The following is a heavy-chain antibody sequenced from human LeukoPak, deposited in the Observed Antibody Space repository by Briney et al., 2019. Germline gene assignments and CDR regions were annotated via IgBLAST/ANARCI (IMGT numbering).Heavy chain of an antibody. CDR1: GFTFSSYV. Sequence: GGSLRLSCAVSGFTFSSYVMSWVRQAPGKGLEWVSTISGSGGGRYYADSVKGRFTISRDNSKNTMYLQMNSLRAEDTAVYYCARGLGTHDYWGQGTLVTVSS. V-gene: IGHV3-23*01. CDR3: ARGLGTHDY. CDR2: ISGSGGGR. D-gene: IGHD3-16*01. J-gene: IGHJ4*02.